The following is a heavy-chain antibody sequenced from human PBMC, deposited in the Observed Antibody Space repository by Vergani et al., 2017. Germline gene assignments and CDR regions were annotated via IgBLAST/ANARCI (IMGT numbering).Heavy chain of an antibody. Sequence: EVQLVQSGAEVKTPGESLRISCKDSGFSFTSNWISWVRQLPGRGLEWMGRIDPSDSYTNYSPSFQGHVTISVDKSISTAYLQWRSLKASDTAIYYCARAYNGRXHDYWGQGTLVTVSS. CDR2: IDPSDSYT. CDR3: ARAYNGRXHDY. D-gene: IGHD1-26*01. J-gene: IGHJ4*02. CDR1: GFSFTSNW. V-gene: IGHV5-10-1*03.